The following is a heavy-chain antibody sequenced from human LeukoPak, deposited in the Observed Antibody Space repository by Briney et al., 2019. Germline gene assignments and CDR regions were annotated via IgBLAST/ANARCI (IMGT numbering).Heavy chain of an antibody. CDR3: ARDKEDVFDI. Sequence: GRSLRLSCAASGFTFSSHGMHWVRPAPGKGLEWVAVIWYDGSNKYYADPVKGRFTISRDNSKNTLYLQMNSLRAEDTAVYYCARDKEDVFDIWGQGTMVTVS. J-gene: IGHJ3*02. CDR2: IWYDGSNK. CDR1: GFTFSSHG. V-gene: IGHV3-33*01.